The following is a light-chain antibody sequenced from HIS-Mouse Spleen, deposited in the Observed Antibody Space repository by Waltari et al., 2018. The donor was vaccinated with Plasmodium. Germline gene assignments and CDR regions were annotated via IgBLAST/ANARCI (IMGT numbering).Light chain of an antibody. Sequence: SYELTQPPSVSVSPGQTASIPCPGVKLGDKSACWYQQKPGQSPVLVIYQDSKRPSGIPERFSGSNSGNTATLTISGTQAMDEADYYCQAWDSSTVVFGGGTKLTVL. J-gene: IGLJ2*01. CDR2: QDS. V-gene: IGLV3-1*01. CDR3: QAWDSSTVV. CDR1: KLGDKS.